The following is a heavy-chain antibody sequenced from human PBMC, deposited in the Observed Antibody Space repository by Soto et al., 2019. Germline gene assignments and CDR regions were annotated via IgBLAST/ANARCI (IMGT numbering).Heavy chain of an antibody. J-gene: IGHJ4*02. V-gene: IGHV3-23*02. CDR2: ISGSGGST. CDR1: GFTFSSYA. CDR3: ARVGGSVDY. Sequence: GGSLRLSCAASGFTFSSYAMSWVRQAPGKGLEWVSAISGSGGSTYYGPSFEGQVTISVDRSISTAYLQWSSLKASDTAIYYCARVGGSVDYWGQGTQVTVSS. D-gene: IGHD1-26*01.